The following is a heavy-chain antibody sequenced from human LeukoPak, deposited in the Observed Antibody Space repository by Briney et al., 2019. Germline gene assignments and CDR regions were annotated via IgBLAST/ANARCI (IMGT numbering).Heavy chain of an antibody. CDR3: ARGPDLIAAAVENWFDP. CDR2: INPNSGGT. V-gene: IGHV1-2*04. D-gene: IGHD6-13*01. J-gene: IGHJ5*02. Sequence: ASVKVSCKASGYTFTSYDINWVRQAPGQGLEWMGWINPNSGGTNYAQKFQGWVTMTRDTSISTAYMELSRLRSDDTAVYYCARGPDLIAAAVENWFDPWGQGTLVTVSS. CDR1: GYTFTSYD.